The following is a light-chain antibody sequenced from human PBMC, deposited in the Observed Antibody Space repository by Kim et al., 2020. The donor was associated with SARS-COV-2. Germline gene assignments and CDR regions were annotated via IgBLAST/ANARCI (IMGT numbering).Light chain of an antibody. Sequence: QKVTISCSGSSSNIGNNDISWYQQLPGTAPKLLIYDNNKRPSGIPDRFSGSKSGTSATLGITGLQTGDEADYYCGTWDNGLSAGYVFGTGTKVT. CDR2: DNN. CDR1: SSNIGNND. CDR3: GTWDNGLSAGYV. V-gene: IGLV1-51*01. J-gene: IGLJ1*01.